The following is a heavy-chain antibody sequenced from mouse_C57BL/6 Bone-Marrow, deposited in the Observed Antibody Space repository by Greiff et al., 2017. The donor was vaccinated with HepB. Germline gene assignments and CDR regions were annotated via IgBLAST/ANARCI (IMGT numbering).Heavy chain of an antibody. D-gene: IGHD1-1*01. CDR3: ARIYYSGSSYPLNYAMDY. J-gene: IGHJ4*01. V-gene: IGHV1-26*01. Sequence: VQLQQSGPELVKPGASVKISCKASGYTFTDYYMNWVKQSHGKSLEWIGDINPNNGGTSYNQKFKGKATLTVYKSSSTAYMELRSLTSQDSAVYYCARIYYSGSSYPLNYAMDYWGQGTSVTVSS. CDR1: GYTFTDYY. CDR2: INPNNGGT.